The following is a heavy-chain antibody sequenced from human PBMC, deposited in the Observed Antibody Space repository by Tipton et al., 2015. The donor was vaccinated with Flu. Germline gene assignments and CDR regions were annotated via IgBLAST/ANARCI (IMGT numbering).Heavy chain of an antibody. CDR3: ARDYKGGRYDFWSGQVAFDI. D-gene: IGHD3-3*01. CDR1: GGSFSGYY. CDR2: INHSGST. V-gene: IGHV4-34*01. J-gene: IGHJ3*02. Sequence: TLSLTCAVYGGSFSGYYWNWIRQPPGKGLEWIGEINHSGSTNYNPSLKSRVTISVDTSKNQFSLKLSSVTAADTAVYYCARDYKGGRYDFWSGQVAFDIWGQGTMVTVSS.